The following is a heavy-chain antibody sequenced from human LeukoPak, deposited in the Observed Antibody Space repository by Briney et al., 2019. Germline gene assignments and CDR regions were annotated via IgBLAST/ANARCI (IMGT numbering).Heavy chain of an antibody. D-gene: IGHD6-13*01. Sequence: PSETLSLTCAVYGGSFSGNYWIWIRQPPGKGLEWIGEINHSGSTNYNPSLKSRVTISVDTSKNQFSLKLSSVTAADTAVYYCARGTAYSSSWYTDYYYYYYMDVWGKGTTVTISS. CDR2: INHSGST. CDR1: GGSFSGNY. V-gene: IGHV4-34*01. J-gene: IGHJ6*03. CDR3: ARGTAYSSSWYTDYYYYYYMDV.